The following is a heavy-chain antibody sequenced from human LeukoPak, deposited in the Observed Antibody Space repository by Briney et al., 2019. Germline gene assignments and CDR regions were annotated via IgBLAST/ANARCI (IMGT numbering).Heavy chain of an antibody. D-gene: IGHD2-15*01. J-gene: IGHJ3*02. V-gene: IGHV4-34*01. CDR3: ASGLNIVVVVAATPSRDAFDI. CDR2: IYHSGST. CDR1: GGSFSGYY. Sequence: SETLSLTCAVYGGSFSGYYWSWIRQPPGKGLEWIGSIYHSGSTYYNPSLKSRVTISVDTSKNQFSLKLSSVTAADTAVYYCASGLNIVVVVAATPSRDAFDIWGQGTMVTVSS.